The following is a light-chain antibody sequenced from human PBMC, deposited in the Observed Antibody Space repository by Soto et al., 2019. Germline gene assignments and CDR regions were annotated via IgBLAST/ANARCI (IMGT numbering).Light chain of an antibody. J-gene: IGKJ1*01. Sequence: EIVLTQSPGTLSLSPGERATLSCRASQTISSNNLDWYQQKPGQAPRLVIYGASSRATGIPDRFSGSGSGTDFTLTISRLEAVDFAVYYCHHYANSLWTFGQGTKVEIK. V-gene: IGKV3-20*01. CDR3: HHYANSLWT. CDR1: QTISSNN. CDR2: GAS.